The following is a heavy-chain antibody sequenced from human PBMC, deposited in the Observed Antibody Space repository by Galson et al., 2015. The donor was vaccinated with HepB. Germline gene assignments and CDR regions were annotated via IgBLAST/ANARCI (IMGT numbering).Heavy chain of an antibody. CDR3: TRDAWELPTSYYYYGMDV. J-gene: IGHJ6*02. V-gene: IGHV3-49*03. CDR2: IRSKAYGGTT. D-gene: IGHD1-26*01. CDR1: GFTFGDYA. Sequence: SLRLSCAASGFTFGDYAMSWFRQAPGKGLEWVGFIRSKAYGGTTEYAASVKGRFTISRDDSKSIAYLQMNSLKTEDTAVYYCTRDAWELPTSYYYYGMDVWGQGTTVTVSS.